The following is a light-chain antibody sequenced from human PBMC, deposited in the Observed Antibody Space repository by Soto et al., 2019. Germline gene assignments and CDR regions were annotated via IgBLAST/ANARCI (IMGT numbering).Light chain of an antibody. Sequence: DIQMTQSPSSLSASVGDRVTITCRASQTISNYLNWYQQKPGRAPGILIYDASNLLSGVPSRFSGSGSGTDFSLTIASLQPEDFSTYYCQQSDSTPYTFGQGTKVEI. CDR2: DAS. CDR3: QQSDSTPYT. V-gene: IGKV1-39*01. CDR1: QTISNY. J-gene: IGKJ2*01.